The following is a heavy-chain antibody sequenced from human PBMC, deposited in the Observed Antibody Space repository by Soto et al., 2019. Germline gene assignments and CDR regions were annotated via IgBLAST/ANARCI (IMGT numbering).Heavy chain of an antibody. V-gene: IGHV3-30*03. CDR2: ISYDGSNK. Sequence: QVQLVESGGGVVQPGRSLRLSCAASGFTFSSYGMHWVRQAPGKGLGWVAVISYDGSNKYYADSVKGRFTISRDSSKDPLYVQMISLRPEDTAVYYCARGMVATWRFDFWGQGTLVTVSS. CDR3: ARGMVATWRFDF. CDR1: GFTFSSYG. J-gene: IGHJ4*02. D-gene: IGHD5-12*01.